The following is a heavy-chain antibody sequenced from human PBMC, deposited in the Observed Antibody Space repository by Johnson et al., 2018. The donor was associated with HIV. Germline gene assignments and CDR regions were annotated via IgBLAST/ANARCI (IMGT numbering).Heavy chain of an antibody. V-gene: IGHV3-66*01. CDR2: ISTAGDT. CDR1: GFTVSSNY. Sequence: VQLVESGGGLVQPGGSLRLSCAASGFTVSSNYMSWVRQAPGKGLEWVSAISTAGDTYYPASVKGRFTISRDNAKNSVYLQMNSLRAEDTALYYCARELTYYYGSGSYPSGLDAFDIWGQGTMVTVSS. J-gene: IGHJ3*02. D-gene: IGHD3-10*01. CDR3: ARELTYYYGSGSYPSGLDAFDI.